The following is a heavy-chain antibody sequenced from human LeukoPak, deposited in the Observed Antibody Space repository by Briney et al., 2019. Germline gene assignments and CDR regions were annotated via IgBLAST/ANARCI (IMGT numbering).Heavy chain of an antibody. V-gene: IGHV3-23*01. D-gene: IGHD3-16*01. CDR2: ISGSGDST. Sequence: GTLSLTCAVSGVSISSSNWWSWFRQSPGKGLEWVSFISGSGDSTYYADSVKGRITISRDNSMNTLYLQMNSLTAEDTAVYYCAKVRWGSDNALDSWGQGTLVTVSS. J-gene: IGHJ4*02. CDR3: AKVRWGSDNALDS. CDR1: GVSISSSN.